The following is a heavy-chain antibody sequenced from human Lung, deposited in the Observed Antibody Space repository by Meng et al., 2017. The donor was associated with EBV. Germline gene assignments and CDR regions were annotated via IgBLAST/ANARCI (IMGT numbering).Heavy chain of an antibody. V-gene: IGHV6-1*01. J-gene: IGHJ4*02. CDR3: ARDERSWYYFDY. Sequence: QVQLQQSGPGLVKPSXXLXLTXAISGDSVSSTSVTWNWIRQSPSGGLEWLGRTYYRSKWYTDYALSLKSRVTINADTSKNHFSLQLNSVTPEDTAVYYCARDERSWYYFDYWGQGTLVTVSS. CDR1: GDSVSSTSVT. D-gene: IGHD6-13*01. CDR2: TYYRSKWYT.